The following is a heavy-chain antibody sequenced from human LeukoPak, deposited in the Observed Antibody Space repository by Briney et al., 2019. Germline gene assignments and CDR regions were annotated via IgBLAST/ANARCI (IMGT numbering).Heavy chain of an antibody. CDR2: ISSSSSYI. V-gene: IGHV3-21*04. CDR1: GFTFSSYS. D-gene: IGHD3-3*01. Sequence: GGSLKLSCAASGFTFSSYSMNWVRQAPGKGLEWVSSISSSSSYIYYADSVKGRFTISRDNSKNTLYLQMNSLRAEDTAVYYCAKSSYYDFWSGYPNKSGFDYWGQGTLVTVSS. CDR3: AKSSYYDFWSGYPNKSGFDY. J-gene: IGHJ4*02.